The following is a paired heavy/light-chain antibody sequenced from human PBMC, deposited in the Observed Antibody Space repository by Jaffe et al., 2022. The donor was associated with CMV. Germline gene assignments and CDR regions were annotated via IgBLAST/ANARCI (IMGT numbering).Heavy chain of an antibody. J-gene: IGHJ4*02. D-gene: IGHD3-22*01. Sequence: EVQLVESGGGLVKPGGSLRLSCAASGFTFSSYSMNWVRQAPGKGLEWVSSISSSSSYIYYADSVKGRFTISRDNAKNSLYLQMNSLRAEDTAVYYCARGGYYDKVSPKNTIRADYWGQGTLVTVSS. CDR1: GFTFSSYS. CDR3: ARGGYYDKVSPKNTIRADY. CDR2: ISSSSSYI. V-gene: IGHV3-21*01.
Light chain of an antibody. CDR1: TGAVTSGHY. Sequence: QAVVTQEPSLTVSPGGTVTLTCGSSTGAVTSGHYPYWFQQKPGQAPRTLIYDTSNKHSWTPARFSGSLLGGKAALTLSGAQPEDEAEYYCLLSYSGARPVVFGGGTKLTVL. J-gene: IGLJ2*01. CDR3: LLSYSGARPVV. CDR2: DTS. V-gene: IGLV7-46*01.